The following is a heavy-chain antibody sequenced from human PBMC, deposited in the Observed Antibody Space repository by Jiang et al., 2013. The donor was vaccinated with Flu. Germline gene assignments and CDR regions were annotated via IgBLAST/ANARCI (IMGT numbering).Heavy chain of an antibody. CDR1: GDSVSSNSAA. CDR2: TYYRSKWYN. Sequence: TSQTLSLTCAISGDSVSSNSAAWNWIRQSPSRGLEWLGRTYYRSKWYNDYAVSVKSRITINPDTSKNQFSLQLNSVTPEDTAVYYCARDRYYDSSGYYSYYYYYGMDVWGQGTT. D-gene: IGHD3-22*01. V-gene: IGHV6-1*01. CDR3: ARDRYYDSSGYYSYYYYYGMDV. J-gene: IGHJ6*02.